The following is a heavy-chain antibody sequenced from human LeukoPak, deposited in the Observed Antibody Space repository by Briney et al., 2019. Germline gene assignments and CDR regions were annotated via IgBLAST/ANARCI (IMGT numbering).Heavy chain of an antibody. D-gene: IGHD6-19*01. CDR1: GYSFTCYW. CDR3: ARQKDGGVVPGTGVDY. Sequence: GESLKISCRGSGYSFTCYWIGWVRQMPGKGLEWMGIIYPDDSDTRYSPSFQGQVTISADKSISTAYLQWSSLKASDTAMYYCARQKDGGVVPGTGVDYWGQGTLVTVSS. CDR2: IYPDDSDT. V-gene: IGHV5-51*01. J-gene: IGHJ4*02.